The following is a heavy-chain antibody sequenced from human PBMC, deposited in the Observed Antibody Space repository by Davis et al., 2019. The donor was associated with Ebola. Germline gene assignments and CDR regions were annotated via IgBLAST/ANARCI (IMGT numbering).Heavy chain of an antibody. CDR3: VRGRTWGIPDY. V-gene: IGHV4-59*12. CDR2: IYHSGHT. D-gene: IGHD7-27*01. Sequence: GSLTLSCTVSGGSISNYYWSWIRQPPGQGLEWIGYIYHSGHTNSNPPLKSRVIISVDTSKNQFSLNLSSVTAADTAIYYCVRGRTWGIPDYWGQGTLVTVSS. J-gene: IGHJ4*02. CDR1: GGSISNYY.